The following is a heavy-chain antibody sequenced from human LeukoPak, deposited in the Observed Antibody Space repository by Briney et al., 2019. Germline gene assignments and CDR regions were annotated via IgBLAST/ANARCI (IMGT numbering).Heavy chain of an antibody. CDR1: GFTFSDYY. CDR3: ARLPLYDSSDTYYYYYYGMDV. V-gene: IGHV3-11*01. CDR2: ISSSGSTI. Sequence: PGGSLRLSCAASGFTFSDYYMSWIRQAPGKGLEWVSYISSSGSTIYYADSVKGRFTISRDNAKNSLYLQMNSLRAEDTAVYYCARLPLYDSSDTYYYYYYGMDVWGQGITVTVSS. D-gene: IGHD3-22*01. J-gene: IGHJ6*02.